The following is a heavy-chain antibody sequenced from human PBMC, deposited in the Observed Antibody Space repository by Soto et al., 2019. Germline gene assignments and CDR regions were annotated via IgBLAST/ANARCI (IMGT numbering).Heavy chain of an antibody. CDR2: IYYTGTT. V-gene: IGHV4-4*02. J-gene: IGHJ4*02. D-gene: IGHD6-25*01. Sequence: QVQLRESGPGLVEASGTLSLTCEVATGSISSGNWWGWVRQPPGKGLEWIGEIYYTGTTNYNPSLKSRTTMTIDKSTDHFSLSLRSATAADTAVYYCAGVFSSGSGWMYYFDFWGQGTLVSVSS. CDR1: TGSISSGNW. CDR3: AGVFSSGSGWMYYFDF.